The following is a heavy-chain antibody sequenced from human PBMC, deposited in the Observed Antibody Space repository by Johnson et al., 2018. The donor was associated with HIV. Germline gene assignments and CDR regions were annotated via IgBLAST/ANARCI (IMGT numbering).Heavy chain of an antibody. CDR2: IYSGGST. CDR1: GFTFSSYG. J-gene: IGHJ3*02. V-gene: IGHV3-NL1*01. D-gene: IGHD1-26*01. CDR3: TLDPRRVGATALAFDI. Sequence: QVQLVESGGGVVQPGRSLKLSCAASGFTFSSYGMHWVRQAPGKGLEWVSVIYSGGSTYYADSVKGRFTISRDNSKNTLYLQMNSLRAEDTAVYYCTLDPRRVGATALAFDIWGQGTVVTISS.